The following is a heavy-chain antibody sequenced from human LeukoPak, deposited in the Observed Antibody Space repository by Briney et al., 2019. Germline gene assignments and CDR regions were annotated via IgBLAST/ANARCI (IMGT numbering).Heavy chain of an antibody. CDR2: ISAYNGNT. V-gene: IGHV1-18*01. CDR1: GYTFTSYG. D-gene: IGHD3-9*01. Sequence: ASVKVSCKASGYTFTSYGISWVRQAPGQGLEWMGWISAYNGNTNYAQKLQGRVTMTTDTSTSTAYMELRSLRSDDTAVYYCARDPPYYDILTGYANFDYWGQGTLVTVSS. CDR3: ARDPPYYDILTGYANFDY. J-gene: IGHJ4*02.